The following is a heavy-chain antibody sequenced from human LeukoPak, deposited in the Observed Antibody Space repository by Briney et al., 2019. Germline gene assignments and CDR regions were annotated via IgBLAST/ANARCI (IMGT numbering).Heavy chain of an antibody. CDR1: GGTFSSYA. D-gene: IGHD3-3*01. CDR2: IIPILGIA. J-gene: IGHJ4*02. Sequence: SVKVSCKASGGTFSSYAISWVRQAPGQGLEWMGRIIPILGIANYAQKFQGRVTITADKSTSTAYMELSSLRSEDTAVYYCARSGASVLRFLEWLPGSEDYWGQGTLVTVSS. CDR3: ARSGASVLRFLEWLPGSEDY. V-gene: IGHV1-69*04.